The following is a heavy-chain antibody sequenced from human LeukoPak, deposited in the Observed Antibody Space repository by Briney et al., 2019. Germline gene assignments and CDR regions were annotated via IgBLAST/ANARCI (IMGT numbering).Heavy chain of an antibody. V-gene: IGHV1-18*01. D-gene: IGHD4-17*01. J-gene: IGHJ4*02. CDR2: ISAYNGHT. CDR1: GYSFANFG. Sequence: ASVKVSCKPSGYSFANFGIIWVRQAPGQGREWMGWISAYNGHTKYAQNLQGRLTMTTDTSTSTAYMERRSLRSDDTAVYYCARDLGYGDYGYWGQGTLVTVSS. CDR3: ARDLGYGDYGY.